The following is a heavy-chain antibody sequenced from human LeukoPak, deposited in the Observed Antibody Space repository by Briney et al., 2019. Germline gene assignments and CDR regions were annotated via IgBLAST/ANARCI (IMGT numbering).Heavy chain of an antibody. Sequence: SETLSLTCAVSGGSISSSNWWSWIRQPPGKGLEWIGEIYHSGSTNYNPSLKSRVTISVDKSKTQFSLKLSSVTAADTAVYYCAGKDIVATIRGYCSGGSCYKEDYWGQGTLVTVSS. CDR3: AGKDIVATIRGYCSGGSCYKEDY. D-gene: IGHD2-15*01. V-gene: IGHV4-4*02. CDR1: GGSISSSNW. CDR2: IYHSGST. J-gene: IGHJ4*02.